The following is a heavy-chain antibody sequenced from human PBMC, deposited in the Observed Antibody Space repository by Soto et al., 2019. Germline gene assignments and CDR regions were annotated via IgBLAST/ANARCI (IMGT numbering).Heavy chain of an antibody. D-gene: IGHD2-21*01. V-gene: IGHV4-39*01. J-gene: IGHJ4*02. CDR3: ARHGFRTPTFDY. CDR1: GGSISSSSYY. CDR2: IYYSGST. Sequence: QLQLQESGPGLVKPSETLSLTCTVSGGSISSSSYYWGWIRQPPGKGLEWIGSIYYSGSTYYNPSLKSRVTISVDTSKNQCSLKLSSVTAADTAVYYCARHGFRTPTFDYWGQGTLVTVSS.